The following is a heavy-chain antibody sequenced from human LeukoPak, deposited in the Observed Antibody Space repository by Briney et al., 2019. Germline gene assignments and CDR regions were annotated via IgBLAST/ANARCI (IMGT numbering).Heavy chain of an antibody. V-gene: IGHV4-59*12. Sequence: PSETLSLTCSVSGGSISGYYWSWIRQPPGKGLEWIGYFYYSGSTNYNPSLKSRATISVDTSKNRFSLKLSSVTAADTAVYYCAREAAVAGRGGFDYWGQGTLVTVSS. CDR1: GGSISGYY. J-gene: IGHJ4*02. D-gene: IGHD6-19*01. CDR2: FYYSGST. CDR3: AREAAVAGRGGFDY.